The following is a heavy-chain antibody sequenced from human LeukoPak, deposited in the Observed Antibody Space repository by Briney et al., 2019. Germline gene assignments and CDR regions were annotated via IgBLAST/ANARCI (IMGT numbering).Heavy chain of an antibody. CDR1: GYSISSGYY. Sequence: SETLSLTCTVSGYSISSGYYWGWIRQPPGKGLEWIGSIYHSGSTYYNPCLKSRVTISVDTSKNQFSLKLSSVTAADTAVYYCARVKSSGWSGIYYFDYWGQGTLVTVSS. CDR3: ARVKSSGWSGIYYFDY. V-gene: IGHV4-38-2*02. D-gene: IGHD6-19*01. CDR2: IYHSGST. J-gene: IGHJ4*02.